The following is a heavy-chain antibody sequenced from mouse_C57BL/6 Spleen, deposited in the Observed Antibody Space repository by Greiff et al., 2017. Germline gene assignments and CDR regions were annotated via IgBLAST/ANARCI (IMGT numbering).Heavy chain of an antibody. D-gene: IGHD1-1*01. CDR2: IDPNSGGT. Sequence: VQLQQSGAELAKPGASVKLSCKASGYTFTSYWMHWVKQRPGRGLEWIGRIDPNSGGTKYNEKFKSKATLTVDKPSSTAYMQLSSLTSEDSAVYYCALTDYYTPLCWYFDVWGTGTTVTVSS. CDR1: GYTFTSYW. J-gene: IGHJ1*03. V-gene: IGHV1-72*01. CDR3: ALTDYYTPLCWYFDV.